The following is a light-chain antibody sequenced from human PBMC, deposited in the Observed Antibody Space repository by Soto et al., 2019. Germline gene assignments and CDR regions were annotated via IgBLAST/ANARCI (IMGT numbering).Light chain of an antibody. V-gene: IGLV2-14*03. CDR2: YVD. CDR1: SRDVGAYDY. J-gene: IGLJ2*01. CDR3: CSYATTTL. Sequence: QSALTQPASVSGSPGQSITISCTGTSRDVGAYDYVSWYLQYPDKAPQLLIYYVDHRPSGVSSRFSGSKSGNTASLTISGLQAEDEGDYYCCSYATTTLFGGGTKLTVL.